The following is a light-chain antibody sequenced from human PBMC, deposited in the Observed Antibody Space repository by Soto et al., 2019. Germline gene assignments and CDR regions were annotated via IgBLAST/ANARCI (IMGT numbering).Light chain of an antibody. CDR2: AS. V-gene: IGKV3-20*01. CDR1: QSVSDSY. CDR3: QHSGTSAL. J-gene: IGKJ3*01. Sequence: EIVLTQSPGTLSLSPGERATLSCRASQSVSDSYLAWYQQKPGQAPRLLIYASSRATGIPDRFSGSGSGTDFTVTISRLEPEDFAVYYCQHSGTSALFGPGTKVDIK.